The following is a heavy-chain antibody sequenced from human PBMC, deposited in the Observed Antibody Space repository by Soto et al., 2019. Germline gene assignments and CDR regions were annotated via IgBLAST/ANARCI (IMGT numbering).Heavy chain of an antibody. J-gene: IGHJ5*01. V-gene: IGHV5-10-1*01. D-gene: IGHD6-19*01. CDR2: MDPSESYT. CDR3: ATRAMASVVALDFDI. CDR1: GYTFTSYW. Sequence: PGECLKRSCKASGYTFTSYWVSWVRQMPGKGLERMGRMDPSESYTNYSPSFQGHVTISADKSISTAYLQWSSLKASDTAMYYCATRAMASVVALDFDIWVQGTMVTVSP.